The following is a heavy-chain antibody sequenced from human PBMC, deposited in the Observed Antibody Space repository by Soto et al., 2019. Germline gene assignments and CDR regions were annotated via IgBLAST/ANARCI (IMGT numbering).Heavy chain of an antibody. J-gene: IGHJ4*01. D-gene: IGHD2-8*01. CDR1: GYSFICNY. CDR3: ARATEMVDFDF. V-gene: IGHV1-2*04. CDR2: INPNNGDT. Sequence: ASVKVSCKTSGYSFICNYIQLFVHVPGQGLEWMGWINPNNGDTSYAQRFQGWVTLTRDTSINTAYVQVSRLTSDDTAVYYCARATEMVDFDFWGQGTVVTVSS.